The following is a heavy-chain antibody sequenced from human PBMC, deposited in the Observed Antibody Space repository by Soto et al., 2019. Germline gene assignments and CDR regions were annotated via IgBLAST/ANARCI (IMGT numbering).Heavy chain of an antibody. CDR1: GYTFTSYG. CDR2: ISAYNGNT. Sequence: GASVKVSCKASGYTFTSYGISWVRQAPGQGLEWMGWISAYNGNTNYAQKLQGRVTMTTDTSTSTAYMELRSLRSDDTAVYYCARGEFPTVTTWGPSTAYYGMDVWGQGTTVTVSS. J-gene: IGHJ6*02. V-gene: IGHV1-18*04. CDR3: ARGEFPTVTTWGPSTAYYGMDV. D-gene: IGHD3-16*01.